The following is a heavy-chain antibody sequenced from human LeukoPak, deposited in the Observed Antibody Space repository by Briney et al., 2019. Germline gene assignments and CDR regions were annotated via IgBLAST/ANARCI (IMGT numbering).Heavy chain of an antibody. Sequence: SETLSLTCTVSGVSFTSYYWSWIRQSPGKGLEWIGYIYHRGNTKYNPSLQSRVTMSVDASKYQFSLKLRFVTAADTALYYCARGYMGGFDPWGQGTQVTVSS. CDR2: IYHRGNT. J-gene: IGHJ5*02. CDR3: ARGYMGGFDP. V-gene: IGHV4-59*01. D-gene: IGHD3-16*01. CDR1: GVSFTSYY.